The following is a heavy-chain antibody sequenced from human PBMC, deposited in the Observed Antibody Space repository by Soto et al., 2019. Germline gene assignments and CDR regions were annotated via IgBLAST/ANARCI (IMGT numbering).Heavy chain of an antibody. CDR2: IYYSGRT. J-gene: IGHJ5*02. V-gene: IGHV4-59*08. Sequence: PSETLSLTCTVSGGSISPYYWSWVRQPPGKGLEWIAFIYYSGRTSYNPSLKSRVTILGDASTNHYSLILSSVTAADTAIYYCARLMDTPGSEAFDLWGRGMLVTVFS. D-gene: IGHD6-25*01. CDR3: ARLMDTPGSEAFDL. CDR1: GGSISPYY.